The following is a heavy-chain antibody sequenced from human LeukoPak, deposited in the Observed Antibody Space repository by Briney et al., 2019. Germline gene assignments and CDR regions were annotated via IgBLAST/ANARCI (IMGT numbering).Heavy chain of an antibody. CDR1: GFTFSSYS. Sequence: GGSLRLSCAASGFTFSSYSMNWVRQAPGKGLEWVSSISSSSSCIYYADSVKGRFTISRDNAKNSLYLQMNSLRAEDTAVYYCARSEAAQVRFDPWGQGTLVTVSS. J-gene: IGHJ5*02. CDR2: ISSSSSCI. D-gene: IGHD6-13*01. V-gene: IGHV3-21*01. CDR3: ARSEAAQVRFDP.